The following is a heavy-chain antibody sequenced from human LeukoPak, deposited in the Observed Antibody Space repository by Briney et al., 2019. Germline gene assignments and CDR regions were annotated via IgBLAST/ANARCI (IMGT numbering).Heavy chain of an antibody. CDR2: IYYSGST. D-gene: IGHD3-22*01. CDR3: ARDPDSSGYSDY. CDR1: GGSISSYY. Sequence: SETLSLTCTVSGGSISSYYWGWLRQPPGKGLEWIGSIYYSGSTYYNPSLKSRVTISVDTSKNQFSLKLSSVTAADTAVYYCARDPDSSGYSDYWGQGTLVTVSS. V-gene: IGHV4-39*07. J-gene: IGHJ4*02.